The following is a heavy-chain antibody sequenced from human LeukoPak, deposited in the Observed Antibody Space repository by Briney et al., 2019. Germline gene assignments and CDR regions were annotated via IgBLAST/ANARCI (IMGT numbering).Heavy chain of an antibody. D-gene: IGHD3-22*01. V-gene: IGHV4-61*09. CDR3: ARGLNYYDSSGRPHWYFDL. CDR1: GGSISSGSYC. J-gene: IGHJ2*01. CDR2: IGST. Sequence: SETLSPTCTVSGGSISSGSYCWSWIRQPAGKGLEWVGHIGSTNYNPSLKSRVTISVDTSKNQFSLKLSSVTAADTAVYYCARGLNYYDSSGRPHWYFDLWGRGTLVTVSS.